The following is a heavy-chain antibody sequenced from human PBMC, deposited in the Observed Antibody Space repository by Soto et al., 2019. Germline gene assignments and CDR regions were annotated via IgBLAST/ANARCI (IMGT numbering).Heavy chain of an antibody. V-gene: IGHV4-59*08. CDR1: GGSISSYY. Sequence: QVQLQESGPGLVKPSETLSLTCTVSGGSISSYYWSWIRQPPGKGLEWIGYIYYSGSTNYNPSLKSRFTISVDTSKNQFTLKLSSVTAAVSAVYYCARRYGSCFDYWGQGTLVTVSS. J-gene: IGHJ4*02. D-gene: IGHD5-18*01. CDR2: IYYSGST. CDR3: ARRYGSCFDY.